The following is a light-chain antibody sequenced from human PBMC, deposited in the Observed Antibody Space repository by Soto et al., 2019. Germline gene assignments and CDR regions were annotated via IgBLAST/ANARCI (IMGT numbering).Light chain of an antibody. J-gene: IGKJ1*01. CDR1: QSLSSIY. CDR2: GAS. Sequence: EIVLTQSPGTLSLSPRQGATLXCRASQSLSSIYLAWDQQKPGQAPRLLIYGASTRATGIPARFSGSGSGTEFTLTISSLQSEDFAVYYCQQYNDWPTFGEGTKVDIK. V-gene: IGKV3-15*01. CDR3: QQYNDWPT.